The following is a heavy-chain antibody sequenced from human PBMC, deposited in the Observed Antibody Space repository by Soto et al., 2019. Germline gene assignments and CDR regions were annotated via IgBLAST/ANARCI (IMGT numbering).Heavy chain of an antibody. D-gene: IGHD3-3*01. CDR1: GFTVSSNY. Sequence: EVQLVESGGGLIQPGGSLRLSCAASGFTVSSNYMTWVRQAPGKGLEWVSVIHNGGSTYYADSVKGRFTLSRDSSKNTLYLQMISLRADDTAVYYCARVQVLQFLEWFPDYWGQGTLVIVSS. V-gene: IGHV3-53*01. J-gene: IGHJ4*02. CDR3: ARVQVLQFLEWFPDY. CDR2: IHNGGST.